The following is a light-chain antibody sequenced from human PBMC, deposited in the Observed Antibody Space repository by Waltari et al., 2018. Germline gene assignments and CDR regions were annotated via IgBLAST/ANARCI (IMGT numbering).Light chain of an antibody. CDR1: QSVGTW. Sequence: DIQMTQSPSTLSASVGDRVTISCRASQSVGTWLAWYQQKPGKAPKLLLYMASSLDSGVPSRFSGSGSGTDFTLTISSLQPDDFATYSCQQYSSFSTFGQGTKV. V-gene: IGKV1-5*03. J-gene: IGKJ2*01. CDR3: QQYSSFST. CDR2: MAS.